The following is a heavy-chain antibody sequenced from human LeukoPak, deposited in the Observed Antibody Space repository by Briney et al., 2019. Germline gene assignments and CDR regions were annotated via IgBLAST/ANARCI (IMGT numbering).Heavy chain of an antibody. CDR1: GGSISSYY. D-gene: IGHD6-19*01. CDR3: AREKQWLGPYDAFDI. Sequence: SETLSLTCAVYGGSISSYYWSWIRQPPGKGLEWIGYIYYSGSTNYNPSLKSRVTISVDTSKNQFSLKLSSVTAADTAVYYCAREKQWLGPYDAFDIWGQGTMVTVSS. V-gene: IGHV4-59*01. CDR2: IYYSGST. J-gene: IGHJ3*02.